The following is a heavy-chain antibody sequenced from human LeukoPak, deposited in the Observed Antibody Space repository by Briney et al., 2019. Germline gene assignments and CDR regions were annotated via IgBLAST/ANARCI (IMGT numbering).Heavy chain of an antibody. CDR2: ITNGGSTI. D-gene: IGHD3-9*01. Sequence: GGSLRLSCAASGFTFSDYNMNWVRQAPGKGLEWVSCITNGGSTIHHADSVKGRFTISRDNAKKTLYLQMNSLRAEDTAVYYCARSIGLTGGGVDVWGQGTRSPSL. V-gene: IGHV3-11*01. J-gene: IGHJ6*02. CDR3: ARSIGLTGGGVDV. CDR1: GFTFSDYN.